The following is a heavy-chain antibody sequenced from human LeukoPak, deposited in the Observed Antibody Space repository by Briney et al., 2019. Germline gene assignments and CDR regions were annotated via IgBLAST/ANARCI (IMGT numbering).Heavy chain of an antibody. J-gene: IGHJ3*02. D-gene: IGHD3-10*01. CDR2: IIPIFGTA. V-gene: IGHV1-69*13. CDR3: ATEKAYGSGIRKHAFDI. CDR1: GGTFSIYA. Sequence: ASVKVSCKASGGTFSIYAISWVRQAPGQGLEWMGGIIPIFGTANYAQKFQGRVTITADESTSTAYMELSSLRSEDTAVYYCATEKAYGSGIRKHAFDIWGQGTMVTVSS.